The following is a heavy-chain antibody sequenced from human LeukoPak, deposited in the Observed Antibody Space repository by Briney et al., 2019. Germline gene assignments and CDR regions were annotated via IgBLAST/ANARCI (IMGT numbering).Heavy chain of an antibody. J-gene: IGHJ4*02. CDR1: GYTFTGYY. V-gene: IGHV1-2*02. CDR2: INPNSGGT. Sequence: ASVKVSCKASGYTFTGYYMHWVRQAPGQGLEWMGWINPNSGGTNYAQKFQGRVTITRDTSISTAYMELNRLRSDDSALYYCARDHYDIWSGYQFDYWGQGTLVTVSS. D-gene: IGHD3-3*01. CDR3: ARDHYDIWSGYQFDY.